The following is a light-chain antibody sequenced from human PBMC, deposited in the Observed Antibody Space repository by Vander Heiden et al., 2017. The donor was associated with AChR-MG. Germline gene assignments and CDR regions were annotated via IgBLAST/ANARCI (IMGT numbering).Light chain of an antibody. CDR3: NSRDSSGNHFYV. CDR1: SLRSYY. J-gene: IGLJ1*01. CDR2: GKS. V-gene: IGLV3-19*01. Sequence: SSELTQDPAVSVALGQTVRITCQGDSLRSYYASWYQQKPGQATVLVIYGKSNRPSGIPDRFSGSSSGNTAALTITGAQAEDEADYYCNSRDSSGNHFYVFGTGTKVTVL.